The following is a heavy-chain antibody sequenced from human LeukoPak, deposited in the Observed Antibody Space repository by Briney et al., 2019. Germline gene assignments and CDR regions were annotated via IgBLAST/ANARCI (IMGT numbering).Heavy chain of an antibody. Sequence: ASVKVSCQVSGYTLTELSMHGVRQAPGKGVDWMGGFDPEDGETIYAEKFQGRVTMTEDTSTDAAYMELSSLRSEDTAVYYCATTLAYGSGTNWFDPWGQGTLVTVSS. V-gene: IGHV1-24*01. CDR1: GYTLTELS. J-gene: IGHJ5*02. D-gene: IGHD3-10*01. CDR2: FDPEDGET. CDR3: ATTLAYGSGTNWFDP.